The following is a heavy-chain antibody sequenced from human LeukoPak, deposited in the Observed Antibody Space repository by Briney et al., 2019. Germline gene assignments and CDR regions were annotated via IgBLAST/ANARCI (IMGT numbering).Heavy chain of an antibody. J-gene: IGHJ4*02. D-gene: IGHD6-13*01. CDR2: ISSRTSYI. Sequence: GGSLRLSCTASGFTFSSHSMSWVRQAPGKGLEWVSSISSRTSYIFHADSVKGRFTISRDNAKNSLYLQMNSLRAEDTALYYCARMYSNDYFFDYWGQGTLVTVSS. CDR1: GFTFSSHS. CDR3: ARMYSNDYFFDY. V-gene: IGHV3-21*01.